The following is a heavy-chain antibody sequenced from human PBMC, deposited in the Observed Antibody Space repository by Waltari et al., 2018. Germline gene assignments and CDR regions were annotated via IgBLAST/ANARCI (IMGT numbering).Heavy chain of an antibody. Sequence: EVQLLESGGGLVQPGGSLRLSCAASGFTFSSYAMSWVRQAPGKGLEWVSAISGSGGSTSYADSVKGRFSISRDNSKNTLYLQMNSLRAEDTAVYYCANAEYYDSSGYSRPNDYWGQGTLVTVSS. CDR3: ANAEYYDSSGYSRPNDY. CDR1: GFTFSSYA. D-gene: IGHD3-22*01. V-gene: IGHV3-23*01. J-gene: IGHJ4*02. CDR2: ISGSGGST.